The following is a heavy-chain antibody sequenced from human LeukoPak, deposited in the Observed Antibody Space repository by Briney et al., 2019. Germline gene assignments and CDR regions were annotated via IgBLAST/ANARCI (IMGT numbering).Heavy chain of an antibody. CDR3: AIPPSAGRYGSGGYYNR. V-gene: IGHV1-8*01. D-gene: IGHD3-10*01. CDR2: MNPNSGNA. J-gene: IGHJ4*02. CDR1: GYTFTSYD. Sequence: ASVKVSCKASGYTFTSYDINWVRQATGQRVEWRGWMNPNSGNAGYAQKLQGRVTMTRNTSISTAYMELSSLRSEDTAVYYGAIPPSAGRYGSGGYYNRWGQGTLVTVSS.